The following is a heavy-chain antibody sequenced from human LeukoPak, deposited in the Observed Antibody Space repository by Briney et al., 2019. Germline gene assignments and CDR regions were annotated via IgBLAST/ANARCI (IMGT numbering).Heavy chain of an antibody. Sequence: SETLSLTCTVSGGSISSYYWSWIRQPPGKGLEWIGYIYYSGSTNYNPSLKSRVTISVDTSKNQFSLKLSSVTAADTAVYYRAREGGGSSAIDYWGQGTMVTVSS. J-gene: IGHJ4*02. CDR1: GGSISSYY. D-gene: IGHD2-15*01. V-gene: IGHV4-59*01. CDR2: IYYSGST. CDR3: AREGGGSSAIDY.